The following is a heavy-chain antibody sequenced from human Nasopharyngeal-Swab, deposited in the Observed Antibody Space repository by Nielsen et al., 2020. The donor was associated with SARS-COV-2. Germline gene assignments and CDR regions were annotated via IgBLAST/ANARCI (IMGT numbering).Heavy chain of an antibody. CDR2: ISSNGGST. CDR1: GFTFSSYT. V-gene: IGHV3-64D*06. Sequence: GGSLRLSCSASGFTFSSYTMHWVRQAPGKGLEHVSAISSNGGSTYYADSVKGRFTISRDNSKNTLNLQMSSLRAEDTAVYYCVKDRGAHFVVVVAASWGQGTLVTVSS. CDR3: VKDRGAHFVVVVAAS. D-gene: IGHD2-15*01. J-gene: IGHJ4*02.